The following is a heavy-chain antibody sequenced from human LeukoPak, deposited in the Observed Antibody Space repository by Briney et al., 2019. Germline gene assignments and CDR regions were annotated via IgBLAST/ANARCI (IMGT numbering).Heavy chain of an antibody. CDR2: INSDGSST. V-gene: IGHV3-74*01. D-gene: IGHD3-3*01. CDR3: ARGGRFLEWLLYPHYYYMDV. CDR1: GFTFSSYR. Sequence: GGSLRLSXAASGFTFSSYRMHWVRQAPGKGLVWVSRINSDGSSTSYADSVKGRFTISRDNAKNTLYLQMNSLRAEDTAVYYCARGGRFLEWLLYPHYYYMDVWGKGTTVTVSS. J-gene: IGHJ6*03.